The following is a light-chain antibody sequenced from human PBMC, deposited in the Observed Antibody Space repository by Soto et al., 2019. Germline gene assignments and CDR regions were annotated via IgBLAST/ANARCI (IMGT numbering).Light chain of an antibody. J-gene: IGLJ1*01. CDR2: EGS. CDR1: SSDVGSYNL. CDR3: CSYAGSSTHYV. V-gene: IGLV2-23*01. Sequence: QSVLTQPASVSGSPGQSITISCTGTSSDVGSYNLVSWYQQHPGKATKLMIYEGSKRPSGVSNRFSGSKSVNTASLTISGLQAEDEADYYCCSYAGSSTHYVFGTGTKVTVL.